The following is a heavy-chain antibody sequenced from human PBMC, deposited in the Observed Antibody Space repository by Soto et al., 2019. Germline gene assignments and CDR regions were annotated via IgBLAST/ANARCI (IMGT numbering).Heavy chain of an antibody. CDR1: GGSIGTYY. V-gene: IGHV4-59*08. CDR2: IYYRGNT. D-gene: IGHD3-9*01. Sequence: SETLSLTCTVSGGSIGTYYWSGIRQPPGKGLEWIGYIYYRGNTDYNPSLKSRVTISLDTPKNQFSLKLSSVTAADTAVYYCARHPGYYDILTGYTTYYFDYWGQGILVTVSS. CDR3: ARHPGYYDILTGYTTYYFDY. J-gene: IGHJ4*02.